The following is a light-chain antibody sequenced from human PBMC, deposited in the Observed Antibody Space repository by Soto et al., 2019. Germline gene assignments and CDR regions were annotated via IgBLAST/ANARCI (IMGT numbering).Light chain of an antibody. CDR3: SSYTNINTRACV. V-gene: IGLV2-11*01. CDR2: DVT. Sequence: QSALTQPRSVSGSPGQSVTISCTGTSSDVGSYYFVSWYQQHPGKAPKIIIYDVTKRPSGVPDRFSGSKSGNTASLTISGLQAEDEAEYYCSSYTNINTRACVFGTGTKLTVL. CDR1: SSDVGSYYF. J-gene: IGLJ1*01.